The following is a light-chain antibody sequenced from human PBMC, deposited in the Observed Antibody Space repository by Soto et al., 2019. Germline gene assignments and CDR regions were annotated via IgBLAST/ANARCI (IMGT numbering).Light chain of an antibody. CDR1: SSDVGSYNR. Sequence: QSALTQPPSVSGSPGQSVTISCTGTSSDVGSYNRVSWYQQPPGTAPKLMIYEVSNRPSGVPDRFSGSKSGNTASLTISGLQDEDEADYYCSSYTSSSTLKVFGTGTKLTVL. CDR3: SSYTSSSTLKV. V-gene: IGLV2-18*02. CDR2: EVS. J-gene: IGLJ1*01.